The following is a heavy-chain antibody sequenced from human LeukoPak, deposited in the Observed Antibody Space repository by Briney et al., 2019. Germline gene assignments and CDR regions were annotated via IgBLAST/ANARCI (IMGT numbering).Heavy chain of an antibody. CDR2: IYYSGST. V-gene: IGHV4-59*08. Sequence: PSETLSLTCTVSGGSISSYYWSWIRQPPGKGLEWIGYIYYSGSTNYNPSLKSRVTISVDTSKNQFSLKLSSVTAADTAVYYRARLSLSLTFDYWGQGTLVTVSS. CDR1: GGSISSYY. CDR3: ARLSLSLTFDY. J-gene: IGHJ4*02. D-gene: IGHD4/OR15-4a*01.